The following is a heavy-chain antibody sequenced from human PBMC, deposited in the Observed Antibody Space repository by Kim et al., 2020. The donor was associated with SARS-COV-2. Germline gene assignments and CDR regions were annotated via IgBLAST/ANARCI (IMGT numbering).Heavy chain of an antibody. V-gene: IGHV1-18*01. D-gene: IGHD2-2*01. Sequence: ASVKVSCKASGYTFTSYGISWVRQAPGQGLEWMGWISAYNGNTNYAQKLQGRVTMTTDTSTSTAYMELRSLRSDDTAVYYCAREMGGVYCSSTSCYSSVVGYYYYYGMDVWGQGTTVTVSS. CDR1: GYTFTSYG. CDR3: AREMGGVYCSSTSCYSSVVGYYYYYGMDV. J-gene: IGHJ6*02. CDR2: ISAYNGNT.